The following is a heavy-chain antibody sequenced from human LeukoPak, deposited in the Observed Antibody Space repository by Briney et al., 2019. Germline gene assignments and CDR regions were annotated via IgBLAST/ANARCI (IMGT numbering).Heavy chain of an antibody. V-gene: IGHV3-11*01. CDR2: ISSSGSTI. J-gene: IGHJ3*02. D-gene: IGHD6-13*01. CDR3: AKGSAAAGTIYTFDI. Sequence: GGSLRLSCAASGFTFSSYAMSWIRQAPGKGLEWVSYISSSGSTIYYADSVKGRFTISRDNAKNSLYLQMNSLRAEDTAVYYCAKGSAAAGTIYTFDIWGQGTMVIVSS. CDR1: GFTFSSYA.